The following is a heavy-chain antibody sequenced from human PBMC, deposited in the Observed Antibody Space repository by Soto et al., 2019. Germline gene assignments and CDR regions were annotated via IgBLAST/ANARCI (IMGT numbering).Heavy chain of an antibody. V-gene: IGHV4-59*01. CDR2: IYYSGST. CDR3: ARGDYGPYYYYGMDV. D-gene: IGHD4-17*01. J-gene: IGHJ6*02. Sequence: QVQLQESGPGLVKPSETLSLTCTVSGGSISSYYWSWIRQPPGKGLEWIGYIYYSGSTNYNPSLQSRVTISVDTSKNQSSLKLSSVTAADTAVYYCARGDYGPYYYYGMDVWGQGTTVTVSS. CDR1: GGSISSYY.